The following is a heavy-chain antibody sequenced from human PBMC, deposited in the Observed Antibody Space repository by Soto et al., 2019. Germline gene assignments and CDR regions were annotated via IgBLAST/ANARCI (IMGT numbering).Heavy chain of an antibody. CDR1: GFTFNTYV. J-gene: IGHJ4*02. D-gene: IGHD5-12*01. CDR2: VSSAGGSK. CDR3: ARGGGYSGYDPLDY. Sequence: ESVGGVVQSGKSLRRSCAASGFTFNTYVMHWVRQAPGKGLEWLAFVSSAGGSKYYADSVTGRFTISGDNSQNTLHLQMNSLGPEATAVYYCARGGGYSGYDPLDYWGQGTLVTVSS. V-gene: IGHV3-30-3*01.